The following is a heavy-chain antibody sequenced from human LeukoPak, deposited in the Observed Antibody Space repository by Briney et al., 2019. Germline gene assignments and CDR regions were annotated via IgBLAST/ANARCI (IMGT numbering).Heavy chain of an antibody. CDR2: ISYDGSSK. CDR3: ASRETYSSSWYRDGPIDY. CDR1: GFTFSSRA. D-gene: IGHD6-13*01. J-gene: IGHJ4*02. Sequence: GRSLRLSCAASGFTFSSRAMYWVRQAPGRGLEWVAVISYDGSSKYYVDSVKGRFTISRDISKNTLYLQMNSLRAEDTAVYYCASRETYSSSWYRDGPIDYWGQGTLVTVSS. V-gene: IGHV3-30*03.